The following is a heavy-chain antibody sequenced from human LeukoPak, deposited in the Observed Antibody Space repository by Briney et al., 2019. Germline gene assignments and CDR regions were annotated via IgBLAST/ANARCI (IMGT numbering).Heavy chain of an antibody. CDR2: IKQDGSEK. D-gene: IGHD2-21*02. V-gene: IGHV3-7*01. CDR3: ARDRGYCGGDCFSDY. CDR1: GFIFSSYW. Sequence: GGSPRLSCAASGFIFSSYWMSWVRQAPGKGLEWVANIKQDGSEKYYVDSVKGRFTISRDNAKNSLYLQMNSLRAEDTAVYYCARDRGYCGGDCFSDYWGQGTLVTVSS. J-gene: IGHJ4*02.